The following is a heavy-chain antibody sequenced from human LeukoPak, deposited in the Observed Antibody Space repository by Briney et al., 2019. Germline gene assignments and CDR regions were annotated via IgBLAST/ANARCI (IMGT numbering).Heavy chain of an antibody. CDR3: ARTSIAARRANAFDI. CDR2: IYYSGST. V-gene: IGHV4-31*03. Sequence: SETLSLTCTVSGGSISSGGYYWSWIRQHPGKGLEWIGYIYYSGSTYYNPSLKSRVTISVDRSKNQFSLKLSSVTAADTAVYYCARTSIAARRANAFDIWGQGTMVTVSS. J-gene: IGHJ3*02. D-gene: IGHD6-6*01. CDR1: GGSISSGGYY.